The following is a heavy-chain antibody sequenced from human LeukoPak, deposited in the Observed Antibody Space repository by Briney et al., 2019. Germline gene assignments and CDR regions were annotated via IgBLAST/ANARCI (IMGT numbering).Heavy chain of an antibody. D-gene: IGHD6-13*01. CDR2: IYTSGST. J-gene: IGHJ4*02. CDR1: GGSISSGSYY. Sequence: SETLSLTCTVSGGSISSGSYYWSWIRQPAGKGLEWIGRIYTSGSTNYNPSLKSRVIISVDTSKNQFSLKLSSVTAADTAVYYCAREGSSWYGNFDYWGQGTLVTVSS. CDR3: AREGSSWYGNFDY. V-gene: IGHV4-61*02.